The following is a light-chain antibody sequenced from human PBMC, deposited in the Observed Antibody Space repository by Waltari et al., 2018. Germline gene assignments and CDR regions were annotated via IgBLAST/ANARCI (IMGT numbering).Light chain of an antibody. J-gene: IGKJ5*01. CDR3: QQFKSFLIT. CDR2: DAS. V-gene: IGKV1-13*02. CDR1: QGINSA. Sequence: AIQLTPSPSSLSASVGDSVPITCRASQGINSALAWYQQKPGKAPKLLIYDASSLESGVPSRFSGSGYGTDFTLTISSLQPEDFATYYCQQFKSFLITFGQGTRLEIK.